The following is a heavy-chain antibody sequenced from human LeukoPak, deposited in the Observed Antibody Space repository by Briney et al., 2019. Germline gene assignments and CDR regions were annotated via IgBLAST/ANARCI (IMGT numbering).Heavy chain of an antibody. V-gene: IGHV1-2*02. CDR1: GYTFTGYY. D-gene: IGHD1-7*01. J-gene: IGHJ3*02. Sequence: GASVKVSCKASGYTFTGYYIHWVRQAPGQGLEWMGWINPNSGGTNYAQKLQGRVTMTTDTSTSTAYMELRSLRSDDTAVYYCARDHHLELDLPSNDAFDIWGQGTMVTVSS. CDR3: ARDHHLELDLPSNDAFDI. CDR2: INPNSGGT.